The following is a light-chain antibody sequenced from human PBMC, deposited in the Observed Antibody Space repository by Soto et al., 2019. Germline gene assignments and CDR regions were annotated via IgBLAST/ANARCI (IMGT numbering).Light chain of an antibody. V-gene: IGLV2-18*02. CDR2: DVS. CDR1: SADVGIYNR. CDR3: SSYTTSNTYV. J-gene: IGLJ1*01. Sequence: QSVRTQPPSVSGSPGQSVTISCTGTSADVGIYNRVAWYQQPPGTSPKLVICDVSNRPSGVPDRFSGSKSGSTASLAISGLQAEDEADYYCSSYTTSNTYVFGTGTKVTVL.